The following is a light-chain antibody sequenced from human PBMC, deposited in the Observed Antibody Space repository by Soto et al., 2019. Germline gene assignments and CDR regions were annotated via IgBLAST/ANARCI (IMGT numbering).Light chain of an antibody. CDR3: HHYYNLPPT. CDR1: HDISDY. V-gene: IGKV1-33*01. CDR2: DAS. J-gene: IGKJ2*01. Sequence: DIQMTQATSSLSASVGDRVTITCRASHDISDYLNWYQQKPGKAPKLLIYDASNVKTGVPSRFSGSGSGTHFTFTISSLQPEDIATYFCHHYYNLPPTFGQGTKLEIK.